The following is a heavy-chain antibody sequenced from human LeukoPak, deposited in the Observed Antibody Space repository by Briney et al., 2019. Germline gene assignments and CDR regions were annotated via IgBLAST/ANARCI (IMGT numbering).Heavy chain of an antibody. CDR1: GFTFGDFA. Sequence: GGSLRLSCAASGFTFGDFAMAWVRQTPGKGLEWVSGILRSGTTYYADSVKGRFTISRDNSKNTLYLQMNSLRAEDTAVYYCAKDREQLWLLGYFDYWGQGTLVTVSS. CDR3: AKDREQLWLLGYFDY. J-gene: IGHJ4*02. CDR2: ILRSGTT. V-gene: IGHV3-23*01. D-gene: IGHD5-18*01.